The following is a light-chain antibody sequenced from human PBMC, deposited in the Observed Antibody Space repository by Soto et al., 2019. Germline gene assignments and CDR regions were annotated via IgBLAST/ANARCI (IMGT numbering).Light chain of an antibody. CDR2: GAS. CDR3: QQYGSSPWIT. V-gene: IGKV3-20*01. Sequence: EIVLTQSPGTLSLSPGERATLSCRASQSVSSSYLAWYQQKPGQAPRLLIYGASSRATGIPDRFSGSGSGTDYTLTISRLEPEDLAVYYWQQYGSSPWITFGQGTRLEIK. J-gene: IGKJ5*01. CDR1: QSVSSSY.